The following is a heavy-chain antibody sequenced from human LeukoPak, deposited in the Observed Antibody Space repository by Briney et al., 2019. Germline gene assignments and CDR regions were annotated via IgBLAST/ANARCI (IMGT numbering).Heavy chain of an antibody. V-gene: IGHV4-39*01. D-gene: IGHD3-22*01. Sequence: PSETLSLTCTVSGGSISSSSAYWGWIRQPPGKGLEWIGTIYYTGSTSYNPSLKSRVTISVDTSKNQFSLSLNSVTAADTAVYYCMRHVGATDPGYYYYGMDVWGQGTTVTVSS. J-gene: IGHJ6*02. CDR3: MRHVGATDPGYYYYGMDV. CDR1: GGSISSSSAY. CDR2: IYYTGST.